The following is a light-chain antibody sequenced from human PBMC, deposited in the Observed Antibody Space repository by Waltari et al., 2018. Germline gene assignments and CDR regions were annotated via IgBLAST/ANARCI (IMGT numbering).Light chain of an antibody. V-gene: IGLV3-27*01. CDR1: VLAKKY. J-gene: IGLJ3*02. CDR2: KDR. Sequence: SYELTQPSSVSVSPGQTARITCSGDVLAKKYARWFQQKPGQAPVVVIYKDRERPSGIPERFSGASSGTTVNLTISGAQVEDEGDYYCYSATDNYRVFGGGTKLTVL. CDR3: YSATDNYRV.